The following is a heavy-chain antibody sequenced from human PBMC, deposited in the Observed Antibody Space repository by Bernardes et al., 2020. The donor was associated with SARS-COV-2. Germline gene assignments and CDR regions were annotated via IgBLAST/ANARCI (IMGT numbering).Heavy chain of an antibody. CDR2: VNESGST. V-gene: IGHV4-34*01. D-gene: IGHD3-9*01. CDR1: GDSFSHYS. Sequence: SETLSLTCAVSGDSFSHYSWTWIRQSPGKGLEWIGEVNESGSTNYNPSVKSRVTISIDASKNQFSLKMTSVTAADTSVYYCARRRGTGLFDYWGQGTLVTVSS. J-gene: IGHJ4*02. CDR3: ARRRGTGLFDY.